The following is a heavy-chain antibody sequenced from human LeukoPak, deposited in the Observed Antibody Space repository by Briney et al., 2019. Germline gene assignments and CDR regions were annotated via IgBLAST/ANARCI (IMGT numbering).Heavy chain of an antibody. CDR2: INAGNGNT. J-gene: IGHJ4*02. D-gene: IGHD3-10*01. Sequence: ASVKVSCKASGYTFTSYAMHWVRQAPGQRREWMGWINAGNGNTKDSQKFQGRVTITRDTSASTAYMGLSSLRSEDTAVYYCGRGPRPGDYWGQGTLVTVSS. V-gene: IGHV1-3*01. CDR3: GRGPRPGDY. CDR1: GYTFTSYA.